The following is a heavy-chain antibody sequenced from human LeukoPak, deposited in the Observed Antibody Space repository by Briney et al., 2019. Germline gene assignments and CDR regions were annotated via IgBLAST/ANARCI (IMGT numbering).Heavy chain of an antibody. V-gene: IGHV3-21*01. CDR2: ISSSSSYI. CDR3: AREGYYGDYIDY. J-gene: IGHJ4*02. D-gene: IGHD4-17*01. CDR1: GFTCSSYS. Sequence: GGSLRLSCAASGFTCSSYSMNWLRRAPGKGLEWVSSISSSSSYIYYADSVKGRFTISRDNAKNSLYLQMNSLRAEDTAVYYCAREGYYGDYIDYWGQGTLVTVSS.